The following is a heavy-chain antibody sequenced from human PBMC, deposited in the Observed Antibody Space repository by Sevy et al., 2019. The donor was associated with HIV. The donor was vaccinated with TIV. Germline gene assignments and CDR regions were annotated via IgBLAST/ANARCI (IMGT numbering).Heavy chain of an antibody. CDR2: IWYDGSNK. CDR3: ESDGEADAFDI. D-gene: IGHD7-27*01. Sequence: AGSLRLSCAASGFTFSSDGMHWVRQAPGKGLEWVAVIWYDGSNKYYADSVKGRFTISRDNSKNTLYLQMNSLRAEDTAVYYCESDGEADAFDIWGQGTMVTVSS. CDR1: GFTFSSDG. V-gene: IGHV3-33*01. J-gene: IGHJ3*02.